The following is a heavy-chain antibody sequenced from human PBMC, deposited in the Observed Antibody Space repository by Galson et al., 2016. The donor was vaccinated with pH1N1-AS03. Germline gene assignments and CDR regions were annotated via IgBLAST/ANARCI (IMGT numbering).Heavy chain of an antibody. V-gene: IGHV3-23*01. J-gene: IGHJ5*02. D-gene: IGHD3-3*01. CDR3: AKLPLHYFGTIDFSA. CDR2: ISGSGART. CDR1: GFTFNVYP. Sequence: SLRLSCAGSGFTFNVYPMTWVRQAPGKGLEWVSAISGSGARTYYADSVKGHFIISRDNSKNSLYLQMNTLRPEDTAVYYCAKLPLHYFGTIDFSAWGQGNLVTVS.